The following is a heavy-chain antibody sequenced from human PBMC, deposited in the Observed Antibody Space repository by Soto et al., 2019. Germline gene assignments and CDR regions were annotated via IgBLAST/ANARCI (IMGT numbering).Heavy chain of an antibody. CDR1: GYIFANYY. D-gene: IGHD2-8*01. J-gene: IGHJ4*02. Sequence: QVQLVQSGAEVKEPGASVKVLCKASGYIFANYYMHWVRQAPGQGLEWMAIINPYGGSTNYAQNLQGRLTLTSDTSTSTVYMELSSLRSEDTAVYYCARDLLRADSWGQGTLVTVSS. CDR2: INPYGGST. V-gene: IGHV1-46*04. CDR3: ARDLLRADS.